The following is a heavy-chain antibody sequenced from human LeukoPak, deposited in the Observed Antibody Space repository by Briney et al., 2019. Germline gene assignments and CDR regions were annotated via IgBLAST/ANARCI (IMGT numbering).Heavy chain of an antibody. Sequence: NPSETLSLTCAVYGGSFSGYYWSWIRQPPGKGLEWIGEINHSGSTNYNPSLKSRVTISVDTSKNQFSLKLSSVTAADTAVYYCARGPAVLRFLEWFYNDAFDTWGQGTMVTVSS. J-gene: IGHJ3*02. CDR2: INHSGST. CDR3: ARGPAVLRFLEWFYNDAFDT. CDR1: GGSFSGYY. D-gene: IGHD3-3*01. V-gene: IGHV4-34*01.